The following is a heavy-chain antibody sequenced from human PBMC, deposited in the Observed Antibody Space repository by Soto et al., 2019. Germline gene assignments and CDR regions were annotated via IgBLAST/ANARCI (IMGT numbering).Heavy chain of an antibody. CDR2: ISGSGGST. CDR1: GFTFSSYA. V-gene: IGHV3-23*01. D-gene: IGHD4-4*01. CDR3: APVTARRHYETANWFVP. J-gene: IGHJ5*02. Sequence: GGSLRLSCAVSGFTFSSYAMSWVRQAPGKGLEWVSAISGSGGSTYYADSVKGRFTISRDNSKNTLYLQMNSLRAEDTAVYYCAPVTARRHYETANWFVPWGQGPLVTF.